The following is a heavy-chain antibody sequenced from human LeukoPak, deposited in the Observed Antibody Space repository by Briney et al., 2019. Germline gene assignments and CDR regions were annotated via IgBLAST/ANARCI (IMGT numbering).Heavy chain of an antibody. J-gene: IGHJ5*02. D-gene: IGHD2-21*02. CDR3: ARNFGGNYEMENRFDP. CDR1: GVSIRSHY. V-gene: IGHV4-59*08. Sequence: PSETLSLTCTVSGVSIRSHYWSWIRQVPGKGLEGIGYIYYRGSSNYNPSLMRRVTISVDTSKNQFSLKLRSVTAADTAVYYCARNFGGNYEMENRFDPWGQGTLVTVSS. CDR2: IYYRGSS.